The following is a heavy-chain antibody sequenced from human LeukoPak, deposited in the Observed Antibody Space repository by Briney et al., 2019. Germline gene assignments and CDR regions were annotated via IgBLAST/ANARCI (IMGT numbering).Heavy chain of an antibody. CDR2: IYYSGST. CDR3: ARSLTGTTTFDY. Sequence: SETLFLTCTVSGGSISSGGYYWSWIRQHPGKGLEWIGYIYYSGSTYYNPSLKSRVTISVDTSKNQFSLKLSSVTAADTAVYYCARSLTGTTTFDYWGQGTLVTVSS. V-gene: IGHV4-31*03. D-gene: IGHD1-7*01. J-gene: IGHJ4*02. CDR1: GGSISSGGYY.